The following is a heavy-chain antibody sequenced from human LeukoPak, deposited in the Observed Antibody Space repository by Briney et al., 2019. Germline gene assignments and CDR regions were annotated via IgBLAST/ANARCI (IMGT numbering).Heavy chain of an antibody. CDR1: GFTFSSYS. Sequence: AGSLSLSCAASGFTFSSYSMNWVRQAPGKGLEWFSSISSSSSYIYYADSVKGRFTISRDNSKTTLYLQMNSLSADDTAVYYCARDKLRGSAGNYYYMDVWGKGTTVTVS. V-gene: IGHV3-21*01. CDR2: ISSSSSYI. J-gene: IGHJ6*03. CDR3: ARDKLRGSAGNYYYMDV. D-gene: IGHD1-26*01.